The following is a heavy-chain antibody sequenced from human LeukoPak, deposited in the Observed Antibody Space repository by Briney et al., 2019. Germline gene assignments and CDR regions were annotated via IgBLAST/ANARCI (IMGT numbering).Heavy chain of an antibody. CDR1: GYTFTNNF. V-gene: IGHV1-46*01. Sequence: ASVKVSCKASGYTFTNNFMHWVRQAPGQGLEWMGIINPSGDNTWYAQKFQGRVTMTRDMATSTDYMEVSSLRSEDTAVYYCARDNSVGDSAWWFDPWDQGTLVTVSS. CDR3: ARDNSVGDSAWWFDP. CDR2: INPSGDNT. D-gene: IGHD5-12*01. J-gene: IGHJ5*02.